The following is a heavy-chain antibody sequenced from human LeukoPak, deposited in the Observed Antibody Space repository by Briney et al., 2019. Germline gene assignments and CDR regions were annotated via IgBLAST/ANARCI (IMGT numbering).Heavy chain of an antibody. CDR2: ISYDGSNK. CDR3: ARDLPKYGSGSYYRRLPFGFVDY. Sequence: GGSLRLSCAASGFTFSSYAMSWVRQAPGKGLERVAVISYDGSNKYYADSVKGRFTISRDNSKNTLYLQMNSLRAEDTAVYYCARDLPKYGSGSYYRRLPFGFVDYWGQGTLVTVSS. D-gene: IGHD3-10*01. J-gene: IGHJ4*02. CDR1: GFTFSSYA. V-gene: IGHV3-30-3*01.